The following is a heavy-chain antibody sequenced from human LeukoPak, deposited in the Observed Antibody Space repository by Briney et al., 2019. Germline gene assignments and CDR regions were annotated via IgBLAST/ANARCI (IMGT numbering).Heavy chain of an antibody. Sequence: HPGGSLRLSCAASGFTFSSYWMSWVRQAPGKGLEWVANVKQDGSEKYYVDSVKGRFTISRDNAKNSLYLQMNSLRAEDTAVYHCARDLYRIVVVPHYFDYWGQGTLVTVSS. CDR1: GFTFSSYW. CDR3: ARDLYRIVVVPHYFDY. V-gene: IGHV3-7*01. CDR2: VKQDGSEK. D-gene: IGHD3-22*01. J-gene: IGHJ4*02.